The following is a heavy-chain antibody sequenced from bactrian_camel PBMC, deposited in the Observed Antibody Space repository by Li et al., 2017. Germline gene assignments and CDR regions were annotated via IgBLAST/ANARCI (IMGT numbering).Heavy chain of an antibody. V-gene: IGHV3S53*01. J-gene: IGHJ4*01. CDR2: LSACGAL. CDR3: AAVYTSTDVYVRTVATLNEHFYKY. D-gene: IGHD4*01. Sequence: SLRLSCAASGVSFRLRCGTWFREAPGQEREAVATLSACGALTFSESVKGRFTISQDNAKNTVYLQMDSLKPEDTAMYYCAAVYTSTDVYVRTVATLNEHFYKYWGEGTQVTVS. CDR1: GVSFRLRC.